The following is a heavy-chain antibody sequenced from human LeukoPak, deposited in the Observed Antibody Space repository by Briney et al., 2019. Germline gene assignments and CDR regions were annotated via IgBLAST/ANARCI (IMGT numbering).Heavy chain of an antibody. CDR1: GGSISSYY. CDR2: IYTSGST. D-gene: IGHD3-22*01. V-gene: IGHV4-4*07. Sequence: PSETLSLTCTVSGGSISSYYWSWIRQPAGKGLEWIGRIYTSGSTYYSPSLKSRITISLDTSKNQFSLKLSSVTAADTAVYYCARDSFNYYDSSGYYGAFDIWGQGTMVTVSS. CDR3: ARDSFNYYDSSGYYGAFDI. J-gene: IGHJ3*02.